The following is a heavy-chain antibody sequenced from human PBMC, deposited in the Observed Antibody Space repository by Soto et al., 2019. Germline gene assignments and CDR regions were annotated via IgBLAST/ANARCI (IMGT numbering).Heavy chain of an antibody. CDR1: GFTFSSYW. CDR3: AGGDSSGYDSGVYYGMDV. J-gene: IGHJ6*02. D-gene: IGHD5-12*01. Sequence: GGSLRLACAASGFTFSSYWMSWVRKAPGKGLEWVANIKQDGSEKYYVDSVKGRFTISRDNAKNSLYLQMNSLRAEDTAVYYCAGGDSSGYDSGVYYGMDVWGQGTTVTVSS. V-gene: IGHV3-7*03. CDR2: IKQDGSEK.